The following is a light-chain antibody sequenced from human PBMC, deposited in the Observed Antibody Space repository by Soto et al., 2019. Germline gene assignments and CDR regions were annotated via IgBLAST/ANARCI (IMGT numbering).Light chain of an antibody. CDR2: AAS. V-gene: IGKV1-27*01. J-gene: IGKJ4*01. CDR3: QKYNSAPLT. Sequence: DIPMTQSPSSQSASVGDRVTITCRASQDISNSLAWYQQKPGKVPKVLIYAASILQSGVPARFSGSGSGTDFTLTISSLQPEDVATYYCQKYNSAPLTFGGGTKVEI. CDR1: QDISNS.